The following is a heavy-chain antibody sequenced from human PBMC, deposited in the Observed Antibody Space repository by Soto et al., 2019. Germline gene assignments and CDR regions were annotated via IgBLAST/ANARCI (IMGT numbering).Heavy chain of an antibody. J-gene: IGHJ4*02. CDR2: ISGSGGST. D-gene: IGHD3-10*01. CDR3: AKRRGDRWYLSYYDY. Sequence: EVQLLESGGGLVQPGGSLRLSCAASGLTFRAFSMSWVRQPPGKGLEWVSGISGSGGSTYYADSVKGRFTISRDSSSNTLYLQMSSLRAEDTSVYYCAKRRGDRWYLSYYDYWGQGTLVTVSS. V-gene: IGHV3-23*01. CDR1: GLTFRAFS.